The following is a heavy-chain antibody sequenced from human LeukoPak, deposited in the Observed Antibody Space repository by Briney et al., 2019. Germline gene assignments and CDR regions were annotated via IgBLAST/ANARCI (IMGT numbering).Heavy chain of an antibody. CDR3: AREGPGIVGAKEYYYYYYYMDV. D-gene: IGHD1-26*01. CDR1: GYTFTSYG. J-gene: IGHJ6*03. CDR2: ISAYNGNT. V-gene: IGHV1-18*01. Sequence: ASVKVSCKASGYTFTSYGISWVRQAPGQGLEWMGWISAYNGNTNYAQKLQGRVTMTTDTSTSTAYMELRSLRSDDPAVYYCAREGPGIVGAKEYYYYYYYMDVWGKGTTVTVSS.